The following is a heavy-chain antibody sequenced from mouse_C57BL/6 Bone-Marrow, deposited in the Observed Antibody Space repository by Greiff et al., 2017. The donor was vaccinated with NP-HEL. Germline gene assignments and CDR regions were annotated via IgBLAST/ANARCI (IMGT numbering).Heavy chain of an antibody. J-gene: IGHJ3*01. CDR3: ARSKARGGAWFAY. Sequence: QVQLQQSGPELVKPGASVKISCKASGYAFSSSWMTWVKQRPGKGLEWIGRIYPGDGDTNYNGKFKGKATLTADQSSSTAYRSLSNLTSEDSAVYFGARSKARGGAWFAYWGQGTLVTVSA. CDR2: IYPGDGDT. CDR1: GYAFSSSW. V-gene: IGHV1-82*01.